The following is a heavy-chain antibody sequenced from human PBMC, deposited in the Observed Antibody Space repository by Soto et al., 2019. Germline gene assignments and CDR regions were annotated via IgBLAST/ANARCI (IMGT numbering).Heavy chain of an antibody. Sequence: GASVKVSCKASGFTFTAYHMHWVRQAPGQGLEWMGWIDLNSGDTHYVQRFQGWVAMTRDTSISTAYMELGNLKSDDTAVYYCARQHGDYYRWFDPWGQGTLVTVSS. D-gene: IGHD4-17*01. CDR1: GFTFTAYH. CDR2: IDLNSGDT. V-gene: IGHV1-2*04. CDR3: ARQHGDYYRWFDP. J-gene: IGHJ5*02.